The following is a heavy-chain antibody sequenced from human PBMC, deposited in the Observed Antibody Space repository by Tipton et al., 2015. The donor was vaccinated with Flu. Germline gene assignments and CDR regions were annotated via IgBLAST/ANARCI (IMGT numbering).Heavy chain of an antibody. V-gene: IGHV4-34*01. CDR2: INHSGST. Sequence: TLSLTCAVYGGSFSGYYWSWIRQPPGKGLEWIGEINHSGSTNYNPSLKSRVTISVDTSKNQFSLKLSSVTAADTAVYYCARHPPDLWFGELIYAFDIWGQGTMVTVSS. J-gene: IGHJ3*02. CDR1: GGSFSGYY. CDR3: ARHPPDLWFGELIYAFDI. D-gene: IGHD3-10*01.